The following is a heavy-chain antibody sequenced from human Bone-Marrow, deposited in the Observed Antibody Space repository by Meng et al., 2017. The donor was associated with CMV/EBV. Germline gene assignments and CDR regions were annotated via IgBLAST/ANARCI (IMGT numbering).Heavy chain of an antibody. D-gene: IGHD2-2*01. CDR3: ARWGKYQLLEGADY. CDR2: MNPNSGNT. V-gene: IGHV1-8*01. Sequence: ASVKVSCKASGYTFTSYDINWVRQATGQGLEWMGWMNPNSGNTGYAQKFQGRVTMTRNTSISTAYMELSRLRSDDTAVYYCARWGKYQLLEGADYWGQGTLVTVSS. J-gene: IGHJ4*02. CDR1: GYTFTSYD.